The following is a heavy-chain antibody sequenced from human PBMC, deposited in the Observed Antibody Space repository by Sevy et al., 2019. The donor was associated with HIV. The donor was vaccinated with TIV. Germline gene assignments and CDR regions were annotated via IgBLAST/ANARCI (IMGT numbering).Heavy chain of an antibody. V-gene: IGHV3-30*18. CDR2: ISYDGINK. Sequence: GGSLRLSCEVSGLSVTNNGMHWVRQAPGKGLEWVAVISYDGINKYYGDSVKGRFIISRDRSNNTLYLQMNILRIEDTAVYYCAKDFTGFYGMDVWGQGTTVTVSS. CDR3: AKDFTGFYGMDV. CDR1: GLSVTNNG. J-gene: IGHJ6*02. D-gene: IGHD3-9*01.